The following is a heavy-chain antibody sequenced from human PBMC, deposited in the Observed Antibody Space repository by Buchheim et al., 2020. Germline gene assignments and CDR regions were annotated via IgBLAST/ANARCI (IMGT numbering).Heavy chain of an antibody. V-gene: IGHV3-30*04. CDR2: ISYDGSNK. CDR3: ARVGEADVDIVATIYNDY. Sequence: VQLVESGGGLVQPGGSLRLSCAASGFTFSSYAMHWVRQAPGKGLEWVAVISYDGSNKYYADSVKGRFTISRDNSKNTLYLQMNSLRAEDTAVYYCARVGEADVDIVATIYNDYWGQGTL. J-gene: IGHJ4*02. CDR1: GFTFSSYA. D-gene: IGHD5-12*01.